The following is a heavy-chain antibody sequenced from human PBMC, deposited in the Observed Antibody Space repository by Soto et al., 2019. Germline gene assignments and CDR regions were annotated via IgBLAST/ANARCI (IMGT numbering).Heavy chain of an antibody. CDR1: GGSISSGGYY. D-gene: IGHD2-15*01. Sequence: SETLSLTCSVSGGSISSGGYYWSWIRQHPGKGLEWIGYIYYSGSTYYNPSLKSRVTISVDTSKNQFSLKLSSVTAADTAVYYCARDRAVVAAKRNYNWFDPWGQGTLVTVSS. V-gene: IGHV4-31*03. J-gene: IGHJ5*02. CDR2: IYYSGST. CDR3: ARDRAVVAAKRNYNWFDP.